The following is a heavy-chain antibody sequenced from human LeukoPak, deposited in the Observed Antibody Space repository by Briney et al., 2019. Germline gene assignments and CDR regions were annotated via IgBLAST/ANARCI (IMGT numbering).Heavy chain of an antibody. CDR1: GGSIGGSYY. D-gene: IGHD6-13*01. V-gene: IGHV4-61*02. CDR2: IYSSGTA. Sequence: SQTLSLTCTVSGGSIGGSYYWNWIRQPAGKGLEWIGRIYSSGTANYNPSLKSRVAISVDTSKNQFSLKLSSVTAADTAVYYCARHGPGAAGTVGYYFDYWGQGTLVTVSS. J-gene: IGHJ4*02. CDR3: ARHGPGAAGTVGYYFDY.